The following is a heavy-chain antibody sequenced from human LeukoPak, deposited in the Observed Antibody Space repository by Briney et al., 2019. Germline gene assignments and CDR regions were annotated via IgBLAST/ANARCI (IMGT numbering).Heavy chain of an antibody. CDR2: IKSKTDGGTT. Sequence: GGSLRLSCAASGFTFSSYEMNWVRQAPGKGLEWVGRIKSKTDGGTTDYAAPVKGRFTISRDDSKNTLYLQMNSLKTEDTAVYYCTTILSPYYYGSGKDYWGQGTLVTVSS. CDR1: GFTFSSYE. CDR3: TTILSPYYYGSGKDY. D-gene: IGHD3-10*01. V-gene: IGHV3-15*01. J-gene: IGHJ4*02.